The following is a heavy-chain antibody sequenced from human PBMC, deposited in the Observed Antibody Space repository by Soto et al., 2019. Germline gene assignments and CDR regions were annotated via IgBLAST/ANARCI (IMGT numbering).Heavy chain of an antibody. D-gene: IGHD2-15*01. J-gene: IGHJ1*01. V-gene: IGHV4-4*02. CDR2: IHHSGST. CDR1: CGSISTSNW. Sequence: PSETLSLTCAVSCGSISTSNWWSWVRQTPGKGLEWIGEIHHSGSTNYNPSLKSRVTMSVDKSNNQFSLNLSSVTAADTAVYYCARKVVVVVAARSLEYFQHWGQGTLVTVS. CDR3: ARKVVVVVAARSLEYFQH.